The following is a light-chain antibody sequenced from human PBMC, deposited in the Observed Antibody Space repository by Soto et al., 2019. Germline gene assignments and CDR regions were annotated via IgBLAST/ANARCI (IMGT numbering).Light chain of an antibody. CDR2: GAS. V-gene: IGKV3-15*01. CDR1: QSVNNN. J-gene: IGKJ1*01. Sequence: EIVMTQSPATLSVSTGGRATLSCRASQSVNNNLAWYQQKPGQAPRLLIYGASTRATGIPARFSGSGSGTEFSLTISSLQSEDCAVYFSQQYNNWPRTFGQGTKVEIK. CDR3: QQYNNWPRT.